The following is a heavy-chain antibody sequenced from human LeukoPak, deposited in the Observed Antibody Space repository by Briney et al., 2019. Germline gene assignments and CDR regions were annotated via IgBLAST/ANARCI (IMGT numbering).Heavy chain of an antibody. CDR3: ARDRNGESGAAGAFDI. CDR1: GFNVDMNY. CDR2: IYSSDTT. D-gene: IGHD1-1*01. Sequence: GGSLRLSCVASGFNVDMNYMSWVRQVPGNGLEWVSLIYSSDTTWYADSVKGRFIISRDKSKNTLFLQMNNLRDEDTALYYCARDRNGESGAAGAFDIWGQGTMVTVSA. V-gene: IGHV3-53*01. J-gene: IGHJ3*02.